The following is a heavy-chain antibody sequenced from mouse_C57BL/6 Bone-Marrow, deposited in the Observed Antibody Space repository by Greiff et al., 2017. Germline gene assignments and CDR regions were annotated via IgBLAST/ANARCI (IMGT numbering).Heavy chain of an antibody. CDR3: ASIRVYDYDGCYAMDY. CDR1: GFSLTSYG. D-gene: IGHD2-4*01. J-gene: IGHJ4*01. V-gene: IGHV2-6*03. Sequence: QVQLKESGPGLVAPSQSLSITCTVSGFSLTSYGVHWVRQPPGKGLEWLVVIWSDGSTTYNSALKSRLSISKDNSKSQVFLKMNSLQTDDTAMYYCASIRVYDYDGCYAMDYWGQGTSGTVSS. CDR2: IWSDGST.